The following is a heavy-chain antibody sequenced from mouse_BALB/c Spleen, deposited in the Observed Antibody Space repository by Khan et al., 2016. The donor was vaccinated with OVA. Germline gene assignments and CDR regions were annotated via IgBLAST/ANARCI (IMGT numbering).Heavy chain of an antibody. V-gene: IGHV3-2*02. CDR3: ARIYGGDFDY. J-gene: IGHJ2*01. CDR1: GYSITRDYA. Sequence: VQLQQSGPGLVKPSQSLSLTCTVTGYSITRDYAWNWIRQFPGNKLEWMGHISYSGNTKYNPSLKSRISITRDTSKNQFFLQLNSVTTEDTATYYCARIYGGDFDYWGQGTTRTVSS. D-gene: IGHD1-1*01. CDR2: ISYSGNT.